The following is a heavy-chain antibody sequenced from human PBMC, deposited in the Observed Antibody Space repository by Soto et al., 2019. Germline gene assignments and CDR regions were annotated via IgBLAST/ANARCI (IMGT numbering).Heavy chain of an antibody. J-gene: IGHJ6*04. V-gene: IGHV1-18*01. CDR1: SYIFVNYA. CDR2: ISPFNGKA. CDR3: ARLPADDSRNSGAEDGKMYYYFYMDV. Sequence: QARLTQSGPEMKKPGASVKVSCTASSYIFVNYAIVWVRQAPGQGLEWLGWISPFNGKADYAQNFKGGLTMTTDTSTNTAFMELRGLGIDDTAVYFRARLPADDSRNSGAEDGKMYYYFYMDVWGNGTTVTVSS. D-gene: IGHD3-3*01.